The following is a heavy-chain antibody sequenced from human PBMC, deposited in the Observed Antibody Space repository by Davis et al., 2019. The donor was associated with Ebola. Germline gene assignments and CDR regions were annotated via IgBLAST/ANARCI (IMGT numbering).Heavy chain of an antibody. D-gene: IGHD3-22*01. J-gene: IGHJ3*02. V-gene: IGHV4-30-4*01. CDR2: IYYSGST. Sequence: SETLSLTCTVSGGSISSGDYYWSWIRQPPGKGLEWIGYIYYSGSTYYNPSLKSRVTISADTSKNQFSLKLSSVTAADTAVYYCARQQPKYYYDSSGYYGLGGAFDIWGQGTMVTVSS. CDR3: ARQQPKYYYDSSGYYGLGGAFDI. CDR1: GGSISSGDYY.